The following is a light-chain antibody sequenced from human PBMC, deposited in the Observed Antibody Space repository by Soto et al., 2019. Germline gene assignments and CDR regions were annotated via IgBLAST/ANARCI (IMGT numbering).Light chain of an antibody. Sequence: QSALTQPASVSGSPGQSITISCSGTSSDIGGYNYVSWYQQHPGKAPQLIIYDVSHRPSGVSNRFSGSKSGNTASLTISGIQDEDEADYYCSSYTSSTLKVFGGGTKLTVL. V-gene: IGLV2-14*03. CDR3: SSYTSSTLKV. CDR1: SSDIGGYNY. CDR2: DVS. J-gene: IGLJ2*01.